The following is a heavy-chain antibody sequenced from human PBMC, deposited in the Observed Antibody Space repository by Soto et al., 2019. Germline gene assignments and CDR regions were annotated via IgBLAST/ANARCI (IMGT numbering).Heavy chain of an antibody. J-gene: IGHJ4*02. CDR2: SRDKAQGYST. CDR1: GGSISSSNW. Sequence: LSLTCAVSGGSISSSNWWSCVRQPPGKGLEWVGRSRDKAQGYSTAYAASVKGRFTTSRDESKNSVYLQMNSLKTEDTAVYYCVRATYFSDSSGYTRCFDYWGQGTLVTVSS. CDR3: VRATYFSDSSGYTRCFDY. V-gene: IGHV3-72*01. D-gene: IGHD3-22*01.